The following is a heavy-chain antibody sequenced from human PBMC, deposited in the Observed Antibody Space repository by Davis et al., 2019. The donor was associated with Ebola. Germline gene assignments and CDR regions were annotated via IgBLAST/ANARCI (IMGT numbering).Heavy chain of an antibody. D-gene: IGHD6-19*01. CDR1: GGSISSYY. V-gene: IGHV4-59*01. Sequence: SETLSLTCTVSGGSISSYYWSWIRQPPGKGLEWIGYIYYSGSTNYNPSLKSRVTISVATSKNQFTLKLSSVTAADTAVYYCARRIAVAGTAAGGFYNWFDPWGQGTLVTVSS. J-gene: IGHJ5*02. CDR3: ARRIAVAGTAAGGFYNWFDP. CDR2: IYYSGST.